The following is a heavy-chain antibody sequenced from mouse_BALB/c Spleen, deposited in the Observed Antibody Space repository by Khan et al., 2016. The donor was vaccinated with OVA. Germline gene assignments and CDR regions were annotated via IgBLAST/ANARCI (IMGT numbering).Heavy chain of an antibody. CDR3: ARRMGKYEAYDMDD. V-gene: IGHV14-3*02. CDR1: GFNIKDTY. Sequence: EVQLQQSGAELVKPGASVKLSCTASGFNIKDTYIHWVKQRPEQGLAWIGWIDPATGNTKYDPKFLGKATITADTSSNTAYLQLSSLTSEDSAGYYWARRMGKYEAYDMDDWGQGTTGTVAS. D-gene: IGHD2-1*01. CDR2: IDPATGNT. J-gene: IGHJ4*01.